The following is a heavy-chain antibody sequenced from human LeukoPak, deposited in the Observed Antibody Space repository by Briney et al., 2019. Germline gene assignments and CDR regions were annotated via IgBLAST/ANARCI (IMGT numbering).Heavy chain of an antibody. CDR3: ARDRVKVAGTQYYYYYYGMDV. J-gene: IGHJ6*02. CDR2: IYTSGST. Sequence: PSETLSLTCTVSGGSISSGSYYWSWIRQPAGKGLEWIGRIYTSGSTNYNPSLKSRVTISVDTSKNQFSLKLSSVTAADTAVYYCARDRVKVAGTQYYYYYYGMDVWGQGTTVTVSS. V-gene: IGHV4-61*02. CDR1: GGSISSGSYY. D-gene: IGHD6-19*01.